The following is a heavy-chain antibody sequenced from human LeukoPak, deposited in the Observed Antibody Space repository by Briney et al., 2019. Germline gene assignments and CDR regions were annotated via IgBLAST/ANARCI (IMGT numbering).Heavy chain of an antibody. CDR1: GYTFTSYD. J-gene: IGHJ4*02. D-gene: IGHD7-27*01. CDR3: TRGPPNWGYDY. V-gene: IGHV1-8*01. Sequence: ASVKVSCTASGYTFTSYDINWVRQATGQGLEWMGWMSPNSGNTGYAQKFQGRVTMTRSTSMSTAYMELSSLKSEDTAVYYCTRGPPNWGYDYWGQGTLVTVSS. CDR2: MSPNSGNT.